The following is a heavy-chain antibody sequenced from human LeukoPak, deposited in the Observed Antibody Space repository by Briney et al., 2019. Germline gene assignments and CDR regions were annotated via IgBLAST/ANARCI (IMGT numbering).Heavy chain of an antibody. CDR3: TRDQTPYY. CDR2: ISSSSSYV. V-gene: IGHV3-21*03. J-gene: IGHJ4*02. Sequence: GGSLRLSCAASGFTFSSYSMNWVRQAPGKGLEWVSSISSSSSYVYYADSVKGRFTISRDNAKNSLYLQMNSLKTEDTAVYYCTRDQTPYYWGQGTLVTVSS. CDR1: GFTFSSYS.